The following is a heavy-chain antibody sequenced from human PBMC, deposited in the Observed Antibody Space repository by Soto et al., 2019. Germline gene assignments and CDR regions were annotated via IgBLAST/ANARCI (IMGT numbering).Heavy chain of an antibody. Sequence: GGSLRLSCAASGFTFSSYWMSWVRQAPGKGLEWVANIKQDGSEKYYVDSVKGRFTISRDNAKNSLYLQMNSLRAEDTAVYYCARHISHIGSYEDDAFDIWGQGTMVPVSS. CDR1: GFTFSSYW. CDR3: ARHISHIGSYEDDAFDI. J-gene: IGHJ3*02. CDR2: IKQDGSEK. D-gene: IGHD1-26*01. V-gene: IGHV3-7*01.